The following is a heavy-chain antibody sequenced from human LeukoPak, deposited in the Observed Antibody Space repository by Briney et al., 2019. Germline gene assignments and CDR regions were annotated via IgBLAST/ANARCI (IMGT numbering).Heavy chain of an antibody. CDR1: GGSISSSSYY. J-gene: IGHJ4*02. V-gene: IGHV4-39*01. D-gene: IGHD6-13*01. CDR2: IYYSGST. Sequence: SETLSLTCTVSGGSISSSSYYWGWIRQPPGKGLEWIGSIYYSGSTYYNPSLKSRVTISVDTSKNQFSLKLSSVTAADTAVYYCARLSLEQQLVHWGQGTLVTVSS. CDR3: ARLSLEQQLVH.